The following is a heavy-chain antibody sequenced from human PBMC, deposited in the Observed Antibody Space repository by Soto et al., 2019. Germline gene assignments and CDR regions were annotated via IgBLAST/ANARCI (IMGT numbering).Heavy chain of an antibody. Sequence: QVLLQQWGAGLVKPSETLSLTCAVYGGSFSNYFWTWIRQPPGKGLEWIGEINHRGSTKYNPSLESRVTISVDTSKKQFSLKLSSVTAAATAVYFCARVSRGYYDYWGQGTLVTVSS. CDR3: ARVSRGYYDY. CDR1: GGSFSNYF. J-gene: IGHJ4*02. CDR2: INHRGST. V-gene: IGHV4-34*01. D-gene: IGHD2-15*01.